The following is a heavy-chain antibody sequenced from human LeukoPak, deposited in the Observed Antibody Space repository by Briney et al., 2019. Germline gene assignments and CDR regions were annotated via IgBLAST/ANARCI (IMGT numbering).Heavy chain of an antibody. Sequence: SETLSLTCTVSGGSISSSSYYWGWIRQPPGKGLEWIGEINHSGSANYNPSLKSRVTISVDTSKNQFSLKLSSVTAADTAVYYCARGRPIEWELPFDYWGQGTLVTVSS. V-gene: IGHV4-39*07. J-gene: IGHJ4*02. D-gene: IGHD1-26*01. CDR3: ARGRPIEWELPFDY. CDR2: INHSGSA. CDR1: GGSISSSSYY.